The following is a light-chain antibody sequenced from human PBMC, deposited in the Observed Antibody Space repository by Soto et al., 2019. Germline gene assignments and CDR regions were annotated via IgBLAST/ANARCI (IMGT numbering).Light chain of an antibody. J-gene: IGLJ1*01. CDR1: SSNIGNNY. V-gene: IGLV1-51*02. CDR3: GTWDSSLSAGI. CDR2: ENN. Sequence: QSVLTQPPSVSAAPGQKVTISGSGSSSNIGNNYVSWYQQLPGTAPKLLIYENNKRPSGIPDRFSGSKSGTSATLGITGLQTGDEADYYCGTWDSSLSAGIFGTGTKLTVL.